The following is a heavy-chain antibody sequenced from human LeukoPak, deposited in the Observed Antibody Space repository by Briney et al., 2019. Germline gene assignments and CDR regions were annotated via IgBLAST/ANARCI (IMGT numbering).Heavy chain of an antibody. CDR3: ARDPIVVVTNDAFDI. D-gene: IGHD2-21*02. Sequence: ASVKVSCKASGYTFTSYGISWVRQAPGQGLEWMGIINPSGGSTSYAQKFQGRVTMTRDTSTSTVYMELSSLRSEDTAVYYCARDPIVVVTNDAFDIWGQGTMVTVSS. CDR1: GYTFTSYG. CDR2: INPSGGST. J-gene: IGHJ3*02. V-gene: IGHV1-46*01.